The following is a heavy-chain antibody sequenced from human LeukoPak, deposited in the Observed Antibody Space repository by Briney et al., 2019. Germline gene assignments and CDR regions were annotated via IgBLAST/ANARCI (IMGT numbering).Heavy chain of an antibody. Sequence: ASVKVSCKASGYTFTSYGISWVRRAPGQGLEWMGWISAYNGNTNYAQKLQGRVTMTTDTSTSTAYMELRSLRSDDTAVYYCARAGSGKWELKFDPWGQGTLVTVSS. CDR1: GYTFTSYG. CDR3: ARAGSGKWELKFDP. D-gene: IGHD1-26*01. CDR2: ISAYNGNT. J-gene: IGHJ5*02. V-gene: IGHV1-18*01.